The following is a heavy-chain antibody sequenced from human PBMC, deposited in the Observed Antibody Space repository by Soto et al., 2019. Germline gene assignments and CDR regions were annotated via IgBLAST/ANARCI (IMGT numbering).Heavy chain of an antibody. J-gene: IGHJ4*02. CDR1: GFTFSSYW. CDR3: ARGYCSGGSCWDPSFDY. D-gene: IGHD2-15*01. Sequence: LRLSCAASGFTFSSYWMHWVRQAPGKGLVWVSRINSDGSSTNYADSVKGRFTISRDNAKNTLFLQMNSLRAEDTALYYCARGYCSGGSCWDPSFDYWGQGTLVTVSS. V-gene: IGHV3-74*01. CDR2: INSDGSST.